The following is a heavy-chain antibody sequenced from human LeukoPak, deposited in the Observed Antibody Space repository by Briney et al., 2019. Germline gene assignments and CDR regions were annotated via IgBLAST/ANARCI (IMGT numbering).Heavy chain of an antibody. V-gene: IGHV3-33*01. D-gene: IGHD2-15*01. CDR1: GFTFSSYG. CDR3: ARDREYCSGGSCYSVCDY. Sequence: GGSLRLSCAASGFTFSSYGMHWVRRAPGKGLEWVAVIWYDGSNKYYADSVKGRFTISRDNSKNTLYLQMNSLRAEDTAVYYCARDREYCSGGSCYSVCDYWGQGTLVTVSS. CDR2: IWYDGSNK. J-gene: IGHJ4*02.